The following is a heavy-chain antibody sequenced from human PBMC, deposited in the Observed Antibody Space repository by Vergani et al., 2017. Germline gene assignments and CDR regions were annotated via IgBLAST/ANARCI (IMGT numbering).Heavy chain of an antibody. CDR3: ARVYERDGGGGKYFDY. CDR2: IHPADSDT. J-gene: IGHJ4*02. V-gene: IGHV5-51*01. CDR1: GYSFTNYW. Sequence: EVQLVQSGAEVKKPGESLKISCQISGYSFTNYWIGWVRQMPRKGLEWMGIIHPADSDTRYSPSFQGQVTISVDKSISAAYLQRSSLRASDSAMYYCARVYERDGGGGKYFDYWSQGTLVTVSS. D-gene: IGHD2-15*01.